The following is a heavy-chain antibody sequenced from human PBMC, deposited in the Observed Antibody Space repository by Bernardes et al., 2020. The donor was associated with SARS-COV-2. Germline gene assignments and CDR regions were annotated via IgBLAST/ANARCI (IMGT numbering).Heavy chain of an antibody. CDR2: ISYDGSNK. V-gene: IGHV3-30*18. Sequence: GGSLRLSCAASGFTFSSYGMHWVRQAPGKGLEWVAVISYDGSNKYYADSVKGRFTISRDNSKNTLYLQMNSLRAEDTAVYYCAKDVEWSFGELDYWGQGTLVTVSS. CDR1: GFTFSSYG. CDR3: AKDVEWSFGELDY. D-gene: IGHD3-10*01. J-gene: IGHJ4*02.